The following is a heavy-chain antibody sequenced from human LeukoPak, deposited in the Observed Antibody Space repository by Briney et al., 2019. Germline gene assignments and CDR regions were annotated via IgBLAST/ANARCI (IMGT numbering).Heavy chain of an antibody. CDR2: MNPNSGNT. J-gene: IGHJ4*02. V-gene: IGHV1-8*02. CDR1: GYTFTSYG. Sequence: ASVKVSCKASGYTFTSYGINWVRQATGQGLEWMGWMNPNSGNTGYAQKFQGRVTMTRNTSISTAYMELSSLRSEDTAVYYCARGGYSYFWTGGRELDYWGQGTLVTVSS. CDR3: ARGGYSYFWTGGRELDY. D-gene: IGHD3/OR15-3a*01.